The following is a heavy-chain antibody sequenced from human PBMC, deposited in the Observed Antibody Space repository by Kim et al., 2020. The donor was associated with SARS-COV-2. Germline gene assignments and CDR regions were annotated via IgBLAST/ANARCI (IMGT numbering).Heavy chain of an antibody. D-gene: IGHD1-26*01. CDR2: IIPILGIA. V-gene: IGHV1-69*04. CDR3: ARERVLGELLWTYFDY. J-gene: IGHJ4*02. CDR1: GGTFSSYA. Sequence: SVTVSCKASGGTFSSYAISWVRQAPGQGLEWMGRIIPILGIANYAQKFQGRVTITADKSTSTAYMELSSLRSEDTAVYYCARERVLGELLWTYFDYWGQGTLVTVSS.